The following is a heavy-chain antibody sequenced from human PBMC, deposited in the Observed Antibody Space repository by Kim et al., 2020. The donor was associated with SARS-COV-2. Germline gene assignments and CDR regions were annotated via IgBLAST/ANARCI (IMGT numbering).Heavy chain of an antibody. CDR1: GFTVSSNY. J-gene: IGHJ6*02. Sequence: GGSLRLSCAASGFTVSSNYMSWVRQAPGKGLEWVSVIYSGGSTYYADSVKGRFTISRDNSKNTLYLQMNSLRAEDTAVYYCARGNGSGSPSYYYYYYGMDVWGQGTTVTVSS. CDR2: IYSGGST. V-gene: IGHV3-53*01. D-gene: IGHD3-10*01. CDR3: ARGNGSGSPSYYYYYYGMDV.